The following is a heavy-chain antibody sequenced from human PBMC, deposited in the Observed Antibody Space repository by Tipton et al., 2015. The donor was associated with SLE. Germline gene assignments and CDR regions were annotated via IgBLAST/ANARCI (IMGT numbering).Heavy chain of an antibody. CDR2: IYYSGST. CDR1: GGSISSYY. CDR3: AGDLSSGFPDV. D-gene: IGHD3-22*01. V-gene: IGHV4-59*12. Sequence: TLSLTCTVSGGSISSYYWSWIRQPPGKGLEWIGYIYYSGSTNYNPSLKSRVTISVDTSKNQFSLKLSSVTAADTAVYYCAGDLSSGFPDVWGKGTTVTVSS. J-gene: IGHJ6*04.